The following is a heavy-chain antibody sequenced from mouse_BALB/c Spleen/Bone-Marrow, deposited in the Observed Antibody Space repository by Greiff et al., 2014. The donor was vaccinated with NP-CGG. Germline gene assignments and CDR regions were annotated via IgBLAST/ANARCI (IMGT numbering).Heavy chain of an antibody. CDR3: ARSCYGNPTGYFNY. Sequence: QVQLQQSGAELMKPGASMKISCKATGYTFSSYWIEWVKQRPGHGLEWIGEILPGSGSTNYNEQFKGKATFTADASSSTAYMELSSLTSEDSAVYYCARSCYGNPTGYFNYWGQGTTLTVSS. CDR2: ILPGSGST. D-gene: IGHD2-10*01. J-gene: IGHJ2*01. CDR1: GYTFSSYW. V-gene: IGHV1-9*01.